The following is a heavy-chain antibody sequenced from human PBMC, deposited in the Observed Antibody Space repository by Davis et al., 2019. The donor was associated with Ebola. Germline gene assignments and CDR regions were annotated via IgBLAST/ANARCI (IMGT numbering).Heavy chain of an antibody. CDR3: ASWDPIVGAIGY. D-gene: IGHD1-26*01. CDR1: GGSFSDYY. Sequence: MPSETLSLTCDVSGGSFSDYYWSWIRQPPGKGLEWIGDINHSGSTNYNPSLKSRVTISVDTSKNQFSLKLSSVTAADTAVYYCASWDPIVGAIGYWDQGTLVTVSS. J-gene: IGHJ4*02. CDR2: INHSGST. V-gene: IGHV4-34*01.